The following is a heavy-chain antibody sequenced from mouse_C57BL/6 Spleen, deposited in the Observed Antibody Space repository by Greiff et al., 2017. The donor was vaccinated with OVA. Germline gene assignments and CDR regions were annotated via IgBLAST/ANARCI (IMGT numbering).Heavy chain of an antibody. CDR3: ARGVYDYDGRYFDY. CDR1: GYTFTSYD. CDR2: IYPRDGST. D-gene: IGHD2-4*01. V-gene: IGHV1-85*01. J-gene: IGHJ2*01. Sequence: VKLQESGPELVKPGASVKLSCKASGYTFTSYDINWVKQRPGQGLEWIGWIYPRDGSTKYNEKFKGKATLTVDTSSSTAYMELHSLTSEDSAVYFCARGVYDYDGRYFDYWGQGTTLTVSS.